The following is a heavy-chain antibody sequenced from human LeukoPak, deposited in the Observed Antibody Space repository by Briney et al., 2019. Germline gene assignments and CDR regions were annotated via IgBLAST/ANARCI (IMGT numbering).Heavy chain of an antibody. CDR2: IYHSGSP. D-gene: IGHD1-26*01. CDR1: GYSISSGYY. Sequence: PSETLSLTCTVSGYSISSGYYWGWIRQPPGKGLQWIGSIYHSGSPYYNPSLKSRVAISVDTSKNHFSLTLNAVTAADTAVYYCASYSGTYSAFEIWGQGTQVTVSS. V-gene: IGHV4-38-2*02. J-gene: IGHJ3*02. CDR3: ASYSGTYSAFEI.